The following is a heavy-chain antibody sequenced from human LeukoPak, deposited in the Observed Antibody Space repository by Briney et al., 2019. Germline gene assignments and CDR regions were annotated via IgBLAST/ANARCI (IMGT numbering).Heavy chain of an antibody. CDR2: ISSSSSYI. V-gene: IGHV3-21*01. CDR1: GFTFSSYS. CDR3: ARVEGIAAILYYYHYGMDV. Sequence: GGSLRLSCAASGFTFSSYSMNWVRQAPGKGLEWVSSISSSSSYIYYADSVKGRFTISRDNAKNSLYLQMNSLRAEDTAVYYCARVEGIAAILYYYHYGMDVWGQGTTVTVSS. D-gene: IGHD6-13*01. J-gene: IGHJ6*02.